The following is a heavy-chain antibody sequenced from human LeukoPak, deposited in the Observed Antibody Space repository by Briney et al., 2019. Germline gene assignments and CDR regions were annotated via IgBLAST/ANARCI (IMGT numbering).Heavy chain of an antibody. J-gene: IGHJ5*02. CDR2: INPNSGGT. D-gene: IGHD3-3*01. CDR1: GYTFTGYY. CDR3: AREDTVRFLEWLLTTDNWFDH. V-gene: IGHV1-2*02. Sequence: GASVKVSCKASGYTFTGYYMHWVRQAPGQGLEWMGWINPNSGGTNYAQKFQGRVTMTRDTSISTAYMELSRLRSDDTAVYYCAREDTVRFLEWLLTTDNWFDHWGQGTLVTVSS.